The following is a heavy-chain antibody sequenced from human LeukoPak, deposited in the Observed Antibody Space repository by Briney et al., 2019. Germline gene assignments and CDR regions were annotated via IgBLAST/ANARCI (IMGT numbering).Heavy chain of an antibody. D-gene: IGHD6-19*01. Sequence: PGESLKISCEGSGYSFTSYWIGWVRQMPGKGLEWMGIIYPGDSDTRYSPSFQGQVTISADKSFSTAYLQWSSLKASDTAIYYCASSKSSSWYPFYLDYWGQGTLVTVSS. CDR2: IYPGDSDT. J-gene: IGHJ4*02. CDR1: GYSFTSYW. CDR3: ASSKSSSWYPFYLDY. V-gene: IGHV5-51*01.